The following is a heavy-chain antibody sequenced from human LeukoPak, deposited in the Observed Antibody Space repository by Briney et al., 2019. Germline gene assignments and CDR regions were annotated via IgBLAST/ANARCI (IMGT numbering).Heavy chain of an antibody. J-gene: IGHJ4*02. D-gene: IGHD4-17*01. CDR3: AKARLVTTHFDY. Sequence: PGESLRLSCAASGFTFSSYVMSWVRQAPGKGLEWVSTITGSGGRTYYADSVKGPFTISRDNSKNTLYLQMNSLRAEDTAVYYCAKARLVTTHFDYWGQGTLVTVSS. CDR1: GFTFSSYV. V-gene: IGHV3-23*01. CDR2: ITGSGGRT.